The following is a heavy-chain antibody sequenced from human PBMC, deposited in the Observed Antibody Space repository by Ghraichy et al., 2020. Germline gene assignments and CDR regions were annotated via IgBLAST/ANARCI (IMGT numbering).Heavy chain of an antibody. CDR1: GGTFSSYA. CDR2: IIPIFGTA. J-gene: IGHJ4*02. CDR3: ASSLGLLWFGEPIFGGFDY. V-gene: IGHV1-69*13. Sequence: SVKVSCKASGGTFSSYAISWVRQAPGQGLEWMGGIIPIFGTANYAQKFQGRVTITADESTSTAYMELSSLRSEDTAVYYCASSLGLLWFGEPIFGGFDYWGQGTLVTVSS. D-gene: IGHD3-10*01.